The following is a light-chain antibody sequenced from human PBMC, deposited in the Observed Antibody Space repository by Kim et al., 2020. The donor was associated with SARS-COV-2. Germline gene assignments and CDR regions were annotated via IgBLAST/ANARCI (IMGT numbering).Light chain of an antibody. CDR3: QQYNNWPL. J-gene: IGKJ2*01. Sequence: LPESPGERATLSVRASQSVSSTLAWYQQKPRQAPRLLIYDASTRATGIPARFSGSGSGTEFTLTISSLQSEDCAVYYCQQYNNWPLFGQGTKLEI. CDR2: DAS. CDR1: QSVSST. V-gene: IGKV3-15*01.